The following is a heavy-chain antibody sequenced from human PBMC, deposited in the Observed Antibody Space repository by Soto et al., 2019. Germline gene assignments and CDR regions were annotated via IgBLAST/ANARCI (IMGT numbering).Heavy chain of an antibody. V-gene: IGHV4-59*01. CDR2: IYYSGST. D-gene: IGHD5-12*01. CDR1: GGSISSYY. Sequence: SETLSLTCTVSGGSISSYYWSWIRQPPGKGLEWIGYIYYSGSTNYNPSLKSRVTISVDTSKNQFSLKLSSVTAADTAVYYCARVVAAYDSDYFDYWGQGTLVTVSS. J-gene: IGHJ4*02. CDR3: ARVVAAYDSDYFDY.